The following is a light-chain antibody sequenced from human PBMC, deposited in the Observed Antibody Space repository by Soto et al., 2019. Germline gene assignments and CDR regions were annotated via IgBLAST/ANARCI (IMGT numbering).Light chain of an antibody. Sequence: QSVLTQPPSVSGAPGQRVTISCTGSSSNIGAGYDVHWYQQLPGTAPKLLIYGNSNRPSGVPDRFSGSKSGTSASLAITGLLAEDEADYYCRSYDSSLSGWVFGGGTKLTVL. V-gene: IGLV1-40*01. J-gene: IGLJ3*02. CDR2: GNS. CDR3: RSYDSSLSGWV. CDR1: SSNIGAGYD.